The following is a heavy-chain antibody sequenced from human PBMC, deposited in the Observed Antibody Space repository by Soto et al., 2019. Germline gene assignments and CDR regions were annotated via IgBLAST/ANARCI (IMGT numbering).Heavy chain of an antibody. Sequence: QVQLVQSGAEVKKPESSVKVSCKAPGGTFSTYAISWVRQAPGQGLEWMGGIIPMFGTANYAQRFQDRVTITADESTNTDYMELSSLRSEDTAVYFCASGIQLWLRRVNNGYSGCGQGTLVTVYS. V-gene: IGHV1-69*12. J-gene: IGHJ4*02. CDR3: ASGIQLWLRRVNNGYSG. CDR1: GGTFSTYA. CDR2: IIPMFGTA. D-gene: IGHD5-18*01.